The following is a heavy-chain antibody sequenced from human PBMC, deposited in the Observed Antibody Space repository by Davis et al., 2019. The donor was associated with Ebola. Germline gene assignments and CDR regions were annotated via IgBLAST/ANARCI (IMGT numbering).Heavy chain of an antibody. CDR3: AKARVDSGSTPIFDY. CDR1: GFTFSSFG. D-gene: IGHD1-26*01. Sequence: GGSLRLSFAASGFTFSSFGMTCVRQAPGRGPQWVSFIRVSGSTIFYADSVKGRFTISRDNSKNTLYLQTNSLRAEDTAVYYCAKARVDSGSTPIFDYWGRGNLVTVSS. V-gene: IGHV3-23*01. J-gene: IGHJ4*02. CDR2: IRVSGSTI.